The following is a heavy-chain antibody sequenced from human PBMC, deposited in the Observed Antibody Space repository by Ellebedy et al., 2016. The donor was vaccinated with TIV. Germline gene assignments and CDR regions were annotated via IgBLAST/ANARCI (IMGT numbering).Heavy chain of an antibody. V-gene: IGHV4-34*01. Sequence: MPSETLSLTCAVYGGSFSGYYWRWIRQPPRKGLEWIGEINHSGSTNYNPSLKSRVTISVDTSKNQFSLKLSSVTAADTAVYYCARGARSVYYYGSGSYLIYFDYWGQGTLVTVSS. J-gene: IGHJ4*02. CDR3: ARGARSVYYYGSGSYLIYFDY. CDR1: GGSFSGYY. CDR2: INHSGST. D-gene: IGHD3-10*01.